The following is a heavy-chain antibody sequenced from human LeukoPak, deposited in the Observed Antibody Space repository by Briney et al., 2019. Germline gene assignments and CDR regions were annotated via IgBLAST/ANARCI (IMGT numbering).Heavy chain of an antibody. J-gene: IGHJ4*02. CDR1: GFTFSSYN. D-gene: IGHD2-21*02. CDR3: SGSSGYCGGDCTYLFDY. CDR2: ISSSSSYI. V-gene: IGHV3-21*01. Sequence: PGGSLRLSCAASGFTFSSYNMNWVRQAPGKGLEWVSSISSSSSYIYYADSVKGRFTISRDNAKNSLYLQMNSLRAEDTAVYYCSGSSGYCGGDCTYLFDYWGQGTLVTVSS.